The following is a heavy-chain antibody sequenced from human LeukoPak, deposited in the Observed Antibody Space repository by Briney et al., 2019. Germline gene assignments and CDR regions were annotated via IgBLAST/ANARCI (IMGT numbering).Heavy chain of an antibody. D-gene: IGHD3-22*01. J-gene: IGHJ4*02. Sequence: PSETLSLTCTVSGGSISSSSYYWGWIRQPPGKGLEWIGSIYYSGSTYYNPSLKSRVTISVDTSKNQFSLKLSSVTAADTAVYYCARHLSDYDSSGYFDYWGQGTLVTVSS. CDR2: IYYSGST. V-gene: IGHV4-39*07. CDR3: ARHLSDYDSSGYFDY. CDR1: GGSISSSSYY.